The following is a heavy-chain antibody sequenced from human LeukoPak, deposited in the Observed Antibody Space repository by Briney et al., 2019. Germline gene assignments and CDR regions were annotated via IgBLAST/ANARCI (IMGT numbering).Heavy chain of an antibody. Sequence: KSSETLSLTCTVSGGSISSSSYYWGWIRQPPGRGLEWNGSIYYSGSTYYNPSLKSRVTISVDTSKNQFSLKLSSVTAADTAVYYCARHGGSVVVTAIHAFDIWGQGTMVTVSS. V-gene: IGHV4-39*01. D-gene: IGHD2-21*02. CDR2: IYYSGST. J-gene: IGHJ3*02. CDR1: GGSISSSSYY. CDR3: ARHGGSVVVTAIHAFDI.